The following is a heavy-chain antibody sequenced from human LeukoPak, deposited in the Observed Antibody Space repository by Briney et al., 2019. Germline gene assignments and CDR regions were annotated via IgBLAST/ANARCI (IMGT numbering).Heavy chain of an antibody. CDR3: ARGVDF. V-gene: IGHV3-21*01. Sequence: GGSLRLSCAASGFTVSSNYMSWIRQAPGKGLEWVSAIDPSSTYIYYADSVKGRFTISRDNAENSLYLQMNSLRVEDTAVYYCARGVDFWGQGTLVTVSS. J-gene: IGHJ4*02. CDR2: IDPSSTYI. CDR1: GFTVSSNY.